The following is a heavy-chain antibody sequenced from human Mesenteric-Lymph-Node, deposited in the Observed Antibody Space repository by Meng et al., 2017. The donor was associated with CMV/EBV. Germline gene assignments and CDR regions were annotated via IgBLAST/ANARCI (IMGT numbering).Heavy chain of an antibody. CDR3: ARMAFNYGMDV. V-gene: IGHV3-11*04. Sequence: GESLKISCAASGFTFSDSYMSWIRQAPGKGLEWVSYISTSGNVIYYADSVKGPFTISRDNAKNSLYLQMNSLRVEDTAVYYCARMAFNYGMDVWGQGTTVTVSS. J-gene: IGHJ6*02. CDR1: GFTFSDSY. D-gene: IGHD3-16*01. CDR2: ISTSGNVI.